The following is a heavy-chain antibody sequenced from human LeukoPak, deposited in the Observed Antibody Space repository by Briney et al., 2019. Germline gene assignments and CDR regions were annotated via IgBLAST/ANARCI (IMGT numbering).Heavy chain of an antibody. CDR1: GFTFSDYY. D-gene: IGHD5-18*01. CDR2: ISSSGSTI. V-gene: IGHV3-11*01. Sequence: GGSLRLSCAASGFTFSDYYMSWIRQAPGKGLEWVSYISSSGSTIYYADSVKGRFTISRDDAKNSLYLQMNSLRAEDTAVYYCAPTSRYSYGIDYWGQGTLVTVSS. CDR3: APTSRYSYGIDY. J-gene: IGHJ4*02.